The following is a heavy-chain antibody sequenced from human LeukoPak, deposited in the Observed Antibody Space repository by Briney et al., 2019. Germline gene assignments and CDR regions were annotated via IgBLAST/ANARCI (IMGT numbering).Heavy chain of an antibody. J-gene: IGHJ4*02. V-gene: IGHV3-23*01. D-gene: IGHD6-13*01. CDR2: ISGFSGST. CDR3: ARRSGSSWSSFDY. CDR1: GFNFRDHW. Sequence: PGGSLRLSCAVSGFNFRDHWMDWVRQAPGKGLEWVSGISGFSGSTYYAPSVKGRLTISRDNFGNMLYLHLDSLRVEDTAIYYCARRSGSSWSSFDYWGQGALVTVSS.